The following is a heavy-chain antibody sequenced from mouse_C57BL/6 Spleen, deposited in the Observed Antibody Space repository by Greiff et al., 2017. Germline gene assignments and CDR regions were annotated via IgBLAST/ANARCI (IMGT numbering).Heavy chain of an antibody. V-gene: IGHV1-39*01. CDR3: ARAYGDYYAMDY. D-gene: IGHD1-1*01. Sequence: FQLQQSGPELVKPGASVKISCKASGYSFTDYNMNWVTQSNGKSLEWIGVINPNFGTTSYNQKFKGKATLTVDHSSSTAYMQLNSLTSKDSSVYYCARAYGDYYAMDYWGQGTSVTGSS. CDR1: GYSFTDYN. J-gene: IGHJ4*01. CDR2: INPNFGTT.